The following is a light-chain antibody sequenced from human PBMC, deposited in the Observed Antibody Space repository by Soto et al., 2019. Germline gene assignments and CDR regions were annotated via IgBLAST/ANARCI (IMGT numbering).Light chain of an antibody. CDR3: SSYTSSSTRV. Sequence: CVLTQPASVSGSPGRSITISYTGTSSDVGGYKYVSWYQQHPGEAPKLMIYDVSNRPSGVSNRFSGSKSGNTASLTISGLQAEDEADYYCSSYTSSSTRVFGTGTKVTVL. V-gene: IGLV2-14*01. CDR2: DVS. J-gene: IGLJ1*01. CDR1: SSDVGGYKY.